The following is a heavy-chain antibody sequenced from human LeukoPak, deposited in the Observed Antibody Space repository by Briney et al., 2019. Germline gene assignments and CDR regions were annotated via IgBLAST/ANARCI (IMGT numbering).Heavy chain of an antibody. V-gene: IGHV4-59*12. D-gene: IGHD6-19*01. CDR1: GDSISNYF. J-gene: IGHJ4*02. CDR3: ARARRRAVAGLPDY. CDR2: VHYSGST. Sequence: SETLSLTCTVSGDSISNYFWSWIRQPPRKGLEWMAYVHYSGSTNYNPSLKSRVTISVDTSENQFSLKLSSVTAADTAVYYCARARRRAVAGLPDYWGQGTLVTVSS.